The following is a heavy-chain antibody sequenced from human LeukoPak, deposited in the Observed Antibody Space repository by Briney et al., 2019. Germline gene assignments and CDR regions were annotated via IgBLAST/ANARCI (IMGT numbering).Heavy chain of an antibody. CDR1: GFTFGSYT. CDR2: ISSSGSYI. Sequence: GGSLRLSCAAFGFTFGSYTMNWVRQAPGKGLEWVSSISSSGSYIYYADSLKGRFTISRDNAKNSLYLQMNSLRAEDTAVYYCARPGYSGYIIGYYFDYWGQGTLVTVSS. CDR3: ARPGYSGYIIGYYFDY. D-gene: IGHD5-12*01. J-gene: IGHJ4*02. V-gene: IGHV3-21*06.